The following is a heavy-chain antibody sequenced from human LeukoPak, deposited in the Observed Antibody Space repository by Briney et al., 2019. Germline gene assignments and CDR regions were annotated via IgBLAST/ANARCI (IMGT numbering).Heavy chain of an antibody. CDR1: ALTFSSYA. CDR3: AKAQQEVGGGCWNY. J-gene: IGHJ4*02. Sequence: PGGSLRLSCAASALTFSSYAMSWVRQAPGKGLEWVSAISGSGGSTYYADSVKGRFTISRDNTKNTMYLQMNSLRAEDTAVYYCAKAQQEVGGGCWNYWGQGTLVTVSS. D-gene: IGHD2-15*01. CDR2: ISGSGGST. V-gene: IGHV3-23*01.